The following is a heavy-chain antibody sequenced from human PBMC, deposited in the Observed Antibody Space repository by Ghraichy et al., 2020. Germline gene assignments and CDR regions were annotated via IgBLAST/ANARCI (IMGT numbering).Heavy chain of an antibody. Sequence: GESLNISCAASGFNFNSYGMHSHRETPGKGLEWVAVISYDGSNKYYADSVKGRFTISRDNSKNTLYLQMNSLRAEDTAVYYCAKTDWGFYELPDSWGHGTLVTVST. V-gene: IGHV3-30*18. CDR1: GFNFNSYG. CDR2: ISYDGSNK. D-gene: IGHD7-27*01. CDR3: AKTDWGFYELPDS. J-gene: IGHJ5*01.